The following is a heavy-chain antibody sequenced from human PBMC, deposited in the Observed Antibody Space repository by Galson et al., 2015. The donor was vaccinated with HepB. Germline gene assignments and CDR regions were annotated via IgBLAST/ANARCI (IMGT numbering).Heavy chain of an antibody. J-gene: IGHJ4*02. CDR2: IRSKAYGGTT. CDR1: GFTFGDYA. V-gene: IGHV3-49*03. D-gene: IGHD2-15*01. Sequence: SLRLSCAASGFTFGDYAMSWFRQAPGKGLEWVGFIRSKAYGGTTEYAASVKGRFTISRDDSKSIAYLQMNSLKTEDTAVYYCTREYCSGGSCYLPYFDYWGQGTLVTVSS. CDR3: TREYCSGGSCYLPYFDY.